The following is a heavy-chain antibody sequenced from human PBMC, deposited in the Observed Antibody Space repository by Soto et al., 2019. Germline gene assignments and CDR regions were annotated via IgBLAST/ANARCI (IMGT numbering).Heavy chain of an antibody. CDR1: GFTFSSYA. V-gene: IGHV3-23*01. CDR3: AKDVIPTVTIYKHTDY. Sequence: PGGSPRLSCAASGFTFSSYAMSWVRQAPGKGLEWVSAISGSGGSTYYADSVKGRFTISRDNSKNTLYLQMNSLRAEDTAVYYCAKDVIPTVTIYKHTDYWGQGTLVTVSS. CDR2: ISGSGGST. J-gene: IGHJ4*02. D-gene: IGHD4-17*01.